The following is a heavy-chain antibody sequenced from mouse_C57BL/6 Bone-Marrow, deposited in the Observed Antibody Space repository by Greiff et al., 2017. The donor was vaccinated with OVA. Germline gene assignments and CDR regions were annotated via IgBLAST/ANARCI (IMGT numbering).Heavy chain of an antibody. Sequence: EVQGVESGGDLVKPGGSLKLSCAASGFTFSSYGMSWVRQTPDKRLEWVATISSGGSYTYYPDSVQGRFTISRDNAKNPLYLQMSSLKSENTAMYYCARRLPDYFDYWGQGTTLTVSS. D-gene: IGHD2-2*01. CDR3: ARRLPDYFDY. V-gene: IGHV5-6*01. CDR2: ISSGGSYT. CDR1: GFTFSSYG. J-gene: IGHJ2*01.